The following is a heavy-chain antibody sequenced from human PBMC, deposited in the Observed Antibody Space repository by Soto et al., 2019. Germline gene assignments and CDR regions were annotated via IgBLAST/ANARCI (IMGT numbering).Heavy chain of an antibody. J-gene: IGHJ4*02. CDR2: IFYGGGTGVT. Sequence: QLHLQESGPGLVKPSETLSLTCTVSGDSFSTSNYYWGWIRQPPGKGLEWIGNIFYGGGTGVTYYNPSLKSRVIISVDTSKHQFSLKLRSITAADTAFCFCARRGGGDSLFDSWGQGKLVTVSS. CDR3: ARRGGGDSLFDS. CDR1: GDSFSTSNYY. D-gene: IGHD4-17*01. V-gene: IGHV4-39*01.